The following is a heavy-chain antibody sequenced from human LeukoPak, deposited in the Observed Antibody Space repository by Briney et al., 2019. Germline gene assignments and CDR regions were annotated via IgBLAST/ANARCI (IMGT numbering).Heavy chain of an antibody. CDR1: GYTFINYG. CDR3: ARVSVTLFGAVIILNAFDV. J-gene: IGHJ3*01. CDR2: ISRYTGNT. V-gene: IGHV1-18*01. D-gene: IGHD3-3*01. Sequence: ASVKVSCKASGYTFINYGISWVRQALGQGLEWMGWISRYTGNTNYALQLQGRVTMTTDTSTSTAYMELRSLRSDDTAVYYCARVSVTLFGAVIILNAFDVWGQGTMVTVSS.